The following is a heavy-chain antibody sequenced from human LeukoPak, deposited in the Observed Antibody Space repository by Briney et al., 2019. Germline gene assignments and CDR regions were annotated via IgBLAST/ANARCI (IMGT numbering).Heavy chain of an antibody. V-gene: IGHV1-18*01. CDR1: GYTFTSYG. J-gene: IGHJ6*02. CDR3: ARDPRRYFDWSSPDYYYGMDV. CDR2: ISGYNGDT. Sequence: ASVKVSCKASGYTFTSYGISWVRQAPGQGLEWMGWISGYNGDTNYAQKLQGRVTMTTDTSTSTAYMELRSLRSDDTAVYYCARDPRRYFDWSSPDYYYGMDVWGQGTTVTVSS. D-gene: IGHD3-9*01.